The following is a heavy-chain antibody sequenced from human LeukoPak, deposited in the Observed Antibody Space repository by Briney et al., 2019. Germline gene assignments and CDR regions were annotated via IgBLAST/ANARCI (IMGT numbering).Heavy chain of an antibody. D-gene: IGHD5-12*01. CDR2: ISYDGSNE. Sequence: GRSLRLSCAASGFTFSSYVMHWVRQAPGKGLEWVAIISYDGSNEYYADSVKGRFTISRDSSKNTLYLQMNSLRPEDTAVYYCARARPSMWIDYWGQGTLVTVSS. J-gene: IGHJ4*02. CDR3: ARARPSMWIDY. CDR1: GFTFSSYV. V-gene: IGHV3-30*04.